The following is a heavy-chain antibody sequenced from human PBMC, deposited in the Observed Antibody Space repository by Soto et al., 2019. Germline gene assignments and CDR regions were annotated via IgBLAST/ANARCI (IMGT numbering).Heavy chain of an antibody. D-gene: IGHD6-6*01. CDR3: AKYFTKYSTLSMDV. V-gene: IGHV3-30*18. Sequence: QVQLVESGGGVVQLGRSLRLSCAASGFTFSSYGMHWVRQAPGKGLQWLAVISYDGTNKYYADSVKGRLAISRDNSKNTLYLQMDSLRAEDTAVYYCAKYFTKYSTLSMDVWGQGTTVTVSS. CDR1: GFTFSSYG. J-gene: IGHJ6*02. CDR2: ISYDGTNK.